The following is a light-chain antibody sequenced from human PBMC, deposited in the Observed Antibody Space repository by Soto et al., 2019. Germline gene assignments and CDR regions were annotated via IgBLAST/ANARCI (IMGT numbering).Light chain of an antibody. CDR2: GAS. V-gene: IGKV3-20*01. Sequence: EVVLTQSPGTLSLSPGERATLSCRASQSVSSSDLAWYQQKPGQAPRLLISGASNRATGTPDRFSGSGSGTDFTLTITSLEPEDFAVFYCHQYGISPPPFGQGTKVEI. J-gene: IGKJ1*01. CDR3: HQYGISPPP. CDR1: QSVSSSD.